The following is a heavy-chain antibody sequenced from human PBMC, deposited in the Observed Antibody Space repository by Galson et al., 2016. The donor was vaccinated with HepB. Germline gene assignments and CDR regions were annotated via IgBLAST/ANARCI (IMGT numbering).Heavy chain of an antibody. CDR1: GYRFGSYG. D-gene: IGHD2-21*01. CDR3: ARTGGGYCDGERCYNWFDP. V-gene: IGHV1-18*01. J-gene: IGHJ5*02. CDR2: IKPSSGKT. Sequence: SVKVSCKASGYRFGSYGISWVRQAPGLGLEWMGWIKPSSGKTDSARRFAGRVTMTIDTSTTTAYMELRSLTSDDTAVYYCARTGGGYCDGERCYNWFDPWGQGTLVSVSS.